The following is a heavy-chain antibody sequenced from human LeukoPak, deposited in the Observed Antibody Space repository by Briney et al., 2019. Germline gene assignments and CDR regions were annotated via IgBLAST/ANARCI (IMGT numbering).Heavy chain of an antibody. CDR3: ARDPYKLEGAAFDI. CDR2: IKQDGSEK. D-gene: IGHD1-1*01. V-gene: IGHV3-7*01. Sequence: QTGGSLRLSCAASGFTFSSYWMSWVRQAPGKGLEWVANIKQDGSEKYYVDSVKGRFTISRDNSKNTLYLQMNSLRAEDTAVYYCARDPYKLEGAAFDIWGQGTMVTVSS. J-gene: IGHJ3*02. CDR1: GFTFSSYW.